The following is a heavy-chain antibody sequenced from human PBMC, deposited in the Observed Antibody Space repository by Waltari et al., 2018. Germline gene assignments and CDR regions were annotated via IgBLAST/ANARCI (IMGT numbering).Heavy chain of an antibody. D-gene: IGHD1-26*01. Sequence: EVQLVESGGGLVKPGGSLRLSCAASGFTFSRYSMNWVRQAPGKGLEWVSSISSSSSYIYYADSVKGRFTISRDNAKNSLYLQMNSLRAEDTAVYYCARGAGSYYNFDYWGQGTLVTVSS. CDR1: GFTFSRYS. CDR3: ARGAGSYYNFDY. CDR2: ISSSSSYI. V-gene: IGHV3-21*01. J-gene: IGHJ4*02.